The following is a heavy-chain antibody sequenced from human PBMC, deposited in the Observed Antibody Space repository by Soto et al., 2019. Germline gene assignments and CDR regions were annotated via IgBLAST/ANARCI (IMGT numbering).Heavy chain of an antibody. CDR2: ISGSGGST. V-gene: IGHV3-23*01. CDR3: AKDDCSGGSCYSGWDAFDI. J-gene: IGHJ3*02. Sequence: EVQLLESGGGLEQPGGSLRISCAASGFTFSSYAMSWVRQAPGKELEWVSTISGSGGSTFYADSVKGRFTISRDNSKNTLYLQMNSLRAEDTAVYYCAKDDCSGGSCYSGWDAFDIWGQGTMVTVSS. CDR1: GFTFSSYA. D-gene: IGHD2-15*01.